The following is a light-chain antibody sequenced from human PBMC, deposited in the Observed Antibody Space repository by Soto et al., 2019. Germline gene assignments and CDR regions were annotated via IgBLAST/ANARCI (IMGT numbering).Light chain of an antibody. V-gene: IGKV1-39*01. Sequence: DIQMTQSPSSLSASVGDRVTITCRASQSINSYLNWYQQKPGKAPKLLIYAASSFQSGVPSRFSGSGSGTDFTLTISSLQPEDFATYYCQQSYSAPRTFGQGTNVDSK. J-gene: IGKJ1*01. CDR2: AAS. CDR3: QQSYSAPRT. CDR1: QSINSY.